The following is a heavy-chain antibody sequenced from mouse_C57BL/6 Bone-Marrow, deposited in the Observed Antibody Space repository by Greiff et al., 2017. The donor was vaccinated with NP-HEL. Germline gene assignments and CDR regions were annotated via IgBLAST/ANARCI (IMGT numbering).Heavy chain of an antibody. Sequence: EVQLQQSGAELVRPGASVKLSCTASGFNIKDDYMHWVKQRPEQGLEWIGWIDPENGDTEYASKFQGKATITADTSSNTAYLQLSSLTSEDTAVYYCTSYYSNYYAMDYWGQEPQSPSPQ. CDR1: GFNIKDDY. CDR2: IDPENGDT. D-gene: IGHD2-5*01. V-gene: IGHV14-4*01. J-gene: IGHJ4*01. CDR3: TSYYSNYYAMDY.